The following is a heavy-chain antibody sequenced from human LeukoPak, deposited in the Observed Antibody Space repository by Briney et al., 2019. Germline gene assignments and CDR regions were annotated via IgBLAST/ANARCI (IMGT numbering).Heavy chain of an antibody. CDR1: GYIFTSYY. CDR2: INPSGGST. V-gene: IGHV1-46*01. Sequence: ASVKVSCKASGYIFTSYYMHWVRQAPGQGLEWMGIINPSGGSTSYAQKFQGRVTMTRDMSTSTVYMELSSLRSEDTAVYYCAREDVVPAATFDYWGQGTLVTVSS. J-gene: IGHJ4*02. CDR3: AREDVVPAATFDY. D-gene: IGHD2-2*01.